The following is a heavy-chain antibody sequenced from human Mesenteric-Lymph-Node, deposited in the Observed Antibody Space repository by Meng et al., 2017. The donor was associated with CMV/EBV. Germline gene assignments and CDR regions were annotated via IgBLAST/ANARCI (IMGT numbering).Heavy chain of an antibody. J-gene: IGHJ4*02. D-gene: IGHD3-22*01. CDR1: GFTFSSYG. V-gene: IGHV3-30*02. CDR2: IRYDGSNK. CDR3: AKDLFSGYCY. Sequence: GESLKISCAASGFTFSSYGMHWARQAPGKGLEWVAFIRYDGSNKYYADSVKGRFTISRDNSKNTLYLQMNSLRAEDTAVYYGAKDLFSGYCYWGQGTLVTVSS.